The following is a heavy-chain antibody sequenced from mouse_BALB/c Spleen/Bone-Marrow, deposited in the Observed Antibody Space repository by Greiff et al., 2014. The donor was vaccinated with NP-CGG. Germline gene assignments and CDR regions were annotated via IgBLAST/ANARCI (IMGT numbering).Heavy chain of an antibody. D-gene: IGHD2-1*01. CDR1: GYTFTTYW. J-gene: IGHJ4*01. Sequence: QVQLKESGAELAKPGASVKMSCKASGYTFTTYWMHWVKQRPGQGLEWIGYINPSTGYTAYNQKFKDKATLTADKPSNTAYMQLSSLASEDSAVYYCARGNYEAMDYWGQRTSVTVSS. CDR2: INPSTGYT. V-gene: IGHV1-7*01. CDR3: ARGNYEAMDY.